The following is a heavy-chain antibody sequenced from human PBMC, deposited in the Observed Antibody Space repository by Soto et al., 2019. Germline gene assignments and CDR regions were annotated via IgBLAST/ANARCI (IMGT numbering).Heavy chain of an antibody. CDR3: TRSVNWNFFN. CDR1: GFTFSGSA. D-gene: IGHD1-1*01. CDR2: IRSKANSYAT. J-gene: IGHJ4*02. Sequence: EVQLVESGGGLVQPGGSLKLSCAASGFTFSGSAMHWVRQASGKGLEWVGRIRSKANSYATAYAASVKGRFTISRGDSKNTAYLQMNSLKTEDTAVYYCTRSVNWNFFNWGQGTLVTVSS. V-gene: IGHV3-73*01.